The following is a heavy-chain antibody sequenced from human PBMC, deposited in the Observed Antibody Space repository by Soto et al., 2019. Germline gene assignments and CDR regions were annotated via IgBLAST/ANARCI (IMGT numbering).Heavy chain of an antibody. CDR3: ARNQGGSYDFWSGSLYYFDY. V-gene: IGHV3-66*01. CDR1: GFTVSSNY. D-gene: IGHD3-3*01. Sequence: GGSLRLSCAASGFTVSSNYMSWARQAPGKGLEWVSVIYSGGSTYYADSVKGRFTISRDNSKNTLYLQMNSLRAEDTAVYYCARNQGGSYDFWSGSLYYFDYWGQGTLVTVSS. CDR2: IYSGGST. J-gene: IGHJ4*02.